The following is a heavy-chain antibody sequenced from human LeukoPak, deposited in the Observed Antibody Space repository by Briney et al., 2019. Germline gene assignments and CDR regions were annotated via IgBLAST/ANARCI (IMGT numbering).Heavy chain of an antibody. CDR3: ARDYYGSGTPFDP. Sequence: SETLSLTCAVSGGSISSSNWWSWVRQPPGKGLEWIGEIYHSGSTNYNPSLKSRVTISVDKSKNQFSLKLSSVTAADTAVYYCARDYYGSGTPFDPWGQGTLVTVSS. CDR2: IYHSGST. CDR1: GGSISSSNW. J-gene: IGHJ5*02. V-gene: IGHV4-4*02. D-gene: IGHD3-10*01.